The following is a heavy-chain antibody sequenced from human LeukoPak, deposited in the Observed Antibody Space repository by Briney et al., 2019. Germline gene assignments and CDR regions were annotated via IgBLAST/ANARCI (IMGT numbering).Heavy chain of an antibody. J-gene: IGHJ4*02. CDR1: GYTFTGYY. CDR3: ARDYDILTGSDY. CDR2: INPSGGST. D-gene: IGHD3-9*01. Sequence: ASVKVSCKASGYTFTGYYMHWVRQAPGQGLEWMGIINPSGGSTSYAQKFQGRVTMTRDMSTSTVYMELSSLRSEDTAVYYCARDYDILTGSDYWGQGTLVTVSS. V-gene: IGHV1-46*01.